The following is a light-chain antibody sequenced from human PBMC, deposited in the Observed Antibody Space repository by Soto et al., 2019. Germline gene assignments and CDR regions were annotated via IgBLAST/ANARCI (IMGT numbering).Light chain of an antibody. CDR2: GAS. J-gene: IGKJ5*01. CDR1: HSVSRTY. Sequence: EIVLTQSPGTLSLSPGERATLSCRASHSVSRTYLAWYQQKPGQAPRFLMYGASDRATGTPGRFSGSGSGTDFTLTISGLEPEDSAVYYCQQFDDSVTFGQGTRLEIK. CDR3: QQFDDSVT. V-gene: IGKV3-20*01.